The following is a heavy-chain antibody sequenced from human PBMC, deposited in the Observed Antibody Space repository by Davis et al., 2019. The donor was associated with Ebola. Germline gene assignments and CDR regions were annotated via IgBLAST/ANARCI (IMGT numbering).Heavy chain of an antibody. D-gene: IGHD4-23*01. CDR2: IYYSGST. V-gene: IGHV4-34*01. Sequence: GSLRLSCAVYGGSFSGYYWSWIRQHPGKGLEWIGYIYYSGSTYYNPSLKSRVTISVDTSKNQFSLKLNSLTAADTGVYYCARGSDGGNSADSWGQGTLVTVSS. CDR1: GGSFSGYY. J-gene: IGHJ5*01. CDR3: ARGSDGGNSADS.